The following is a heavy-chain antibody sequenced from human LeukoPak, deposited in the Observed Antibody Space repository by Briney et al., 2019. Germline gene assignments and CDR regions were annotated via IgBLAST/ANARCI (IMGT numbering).Heavy chain of an antibody. CDR1: GGTFSTYG. CDR3: ARDHREGMGATAFDY. D-gene: IGHD1-26*01. J-gene: IGHJ4*02. Sequence: ASVKVSCKASGGTFSTYGFSWVRQAPGQGLEWMGRIIPIFDIADYAQEFRDRVTITADKSTSTAYMELRSLRSEDTAVYYCARDHREGMGATAFDYWGQGTLVTVSS. CDR2: IIPIFDIA. V-gene: IGHV1-69*04.